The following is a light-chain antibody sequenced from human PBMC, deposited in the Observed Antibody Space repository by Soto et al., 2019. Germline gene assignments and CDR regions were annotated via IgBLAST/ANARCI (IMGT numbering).Light chain of an antibody. Sequence: EIVLTQSPGTLSLSPGERASLSCRASRSVSSSYLAWYQQIPGQAPRLLINDASRRATGIPDRFSGSGSGTDFTLTISRLEPEDFAVYYCQQYGNSPPTFGQGTKVDIK. CDR3: QQYGNSPPT. J-gene: IGKJ1*01. V-gene: IGKV3-20*01. CDR1: RSVSSSY. CDR2: DAS.